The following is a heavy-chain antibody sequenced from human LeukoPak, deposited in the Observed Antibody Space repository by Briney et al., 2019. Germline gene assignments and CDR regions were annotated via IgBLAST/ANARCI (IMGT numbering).Heavy chain of an antibody. V-gene: IGHV3-48*01. J-gene: IGHJ4*02. Sequence: GGSLRLSCAASGFTFSSYSTNWVRQAPGKGLEWGSYISGSSSTIYYADSVKGRFTISRDNGKNTLYLQMNSLRAEDTAVYYCARGSTYYDSSGQVPFDYWGQGTLVTVSS. CDR1: GFTFSSYS. CDR2: ISGSSSTI. D-gene: IGHD3-22*01. CDR3: ARGSTYYDSSGQVPFDY.